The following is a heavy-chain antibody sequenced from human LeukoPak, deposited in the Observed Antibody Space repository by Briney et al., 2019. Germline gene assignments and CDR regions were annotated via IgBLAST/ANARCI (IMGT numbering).Heavy chain of an antibody. CDR2: IYYSGST. V-gene: IGHV4-39*01. J-gene: IGHJ4*02. Sequence: SETLSLTCTVSGGSISSSSYYWGWIRQPPGKGLEWIGSIYYSGSTYYNPSLKSRVTISVDTSKNQFSLKLSSVTAADTAVYYCASQPVITMVRGATYYFDYWGQGTLVTVSS. CDR3: ASQPVITMVRGATYYFDY. CDR1: GGSISSSSYY. D-gene: IGHD3-10*01.